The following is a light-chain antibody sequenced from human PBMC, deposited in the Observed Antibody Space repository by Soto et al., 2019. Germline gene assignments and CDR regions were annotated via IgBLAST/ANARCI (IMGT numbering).Light chain of an antibody. Sequence: QMSPSPRTLSASMGGRLTITFRASRSRQTWLAWHQQQPGKVPNLLIYPASSLQNGVPARFIGSGSGTEFTLTISSMSPDDVATYYCQQYTCLWTFGPGTKVDIK. CDR1: RSRQTW. CDR2: PAS. CDR3: QQYTCLWT. V-gene: IGKV1-5*03. J-gene: IGKJ1*01.